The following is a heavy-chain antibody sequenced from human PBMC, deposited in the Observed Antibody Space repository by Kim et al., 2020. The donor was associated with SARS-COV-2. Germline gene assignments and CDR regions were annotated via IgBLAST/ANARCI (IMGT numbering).Heavy chain of an antibody. CDR1: GYTFTSYG. CDR2: ISAYNGNT. Sequence: ASVKVSCKASGYTFTSYGISWVRQAPGQGLEWMGWISAYNGNTNYAQKLQGRVTMTTDTSTSTAYMELRSLRSDDTAVYYCARVGYDFWSGYYTVDYWGQGTLVTVSS. D-gene: IGHD3-3*01. V-gene: IGHV1-18*04. CDR3: ARVGYDFWSGYYTVDY. J-gene: IGHJ4*02.